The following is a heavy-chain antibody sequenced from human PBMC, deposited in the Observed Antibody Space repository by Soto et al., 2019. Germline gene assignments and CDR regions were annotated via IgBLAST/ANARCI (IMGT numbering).Heavy chain of an antibody. CDR2: IIPILGIA. V-gene: IGHV1-69*02. CDR1: GGTFSSYT. Sequence: QVQLVQSGAEVMKPGSSVKVSCKASGGTFSSYTISWVRQAPGQGLEWMGRIIPILGIANYAQKFQGRVTITADKSTSTAYMELSSLRSEDTAVYYCARGYSRYYYYMDVWGKGTTVTVSS. CDR3: ARGYSRYYYYMDV. D-gene: IGHD4-4*01. J-gene: IGHJ6*03.